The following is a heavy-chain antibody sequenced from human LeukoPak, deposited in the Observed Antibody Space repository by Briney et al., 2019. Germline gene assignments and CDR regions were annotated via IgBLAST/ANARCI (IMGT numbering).Heavy chain of an antibody. CDR3: ARDVVLWFGEPHFRDARGAFDI. CDR2: MNPNSGNT. CDR1: GYTFTSYD. Sequence: ASVKVSCKASGYTFTSYDINWVRQATGQGLEWMGWMNPNSGNTGYAQKFQGRVTMTWNTSISTAYMELSSLRSEDTAVYYCARDVVLWFGEPHFRDARGAFDIWGQGTMVTVSS. V-gene: IGHV1-8*01. J-gene: IGHJ3*02. D-gene: IGHD3-10*01.